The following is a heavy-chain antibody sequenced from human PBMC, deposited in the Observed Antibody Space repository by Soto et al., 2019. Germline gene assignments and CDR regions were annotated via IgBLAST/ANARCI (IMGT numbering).Heavy chain of an antibody. CDR1: GFTFSSYG. V-gene: IGHV3-30*18. D-gene: IGHD4-17*01. J-gene: IGHJ3*02. CDR3: AKEDNYGDYAAFDI. CDR2: ISYDGSNK. Sequence: PGGSLRLSCAASGFTFSSYGMHWVRQAPGKGLEWVAVISYDGSNKYYADSVKGRFTISRDNSKNTLYLQMNSLRAEDTAVYYCAKEDNYGDYAAFDIWGQGTMVTVSS.